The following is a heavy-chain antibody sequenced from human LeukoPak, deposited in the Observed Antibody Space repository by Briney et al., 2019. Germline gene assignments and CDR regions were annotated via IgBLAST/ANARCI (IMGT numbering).Heavy chain of an antibody. V-gene: IGHV4-59*08. Sequence: SETLSLTCTVSGGSISSHYWSWIRQPPGKGLEWIGYIYYSGSTAYNPSLKSRVTISVDTSKTQFSLKLSSVTAADTAVYYCARRGVATFDYWGQGTLVTVSS. CDR3: ARRGVATFDY. J-gene: IGHJ4*02. CDR2: IYYSGST. D-gene: IGHD5-12*01. CDR1: GGSISSHY.